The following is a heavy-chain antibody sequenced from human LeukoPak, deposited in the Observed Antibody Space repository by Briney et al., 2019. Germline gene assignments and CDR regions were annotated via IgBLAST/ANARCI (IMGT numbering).Heavy chain of an antibody. D-gene: IGHD2-2*01. J-gene: IGHJ4*02. V-gene: IGHV3-33*01. Sequence: KPGRSLRLSCAASGFSFSSYGMHWVRQAPGKGLEWVAVIWNDGSNKFYADSVKGRFTISRDNSKNTLYLQMNSLRAEDTAVYYCARDWVDVVVVPAAMGGYFDYWGQGTLVTVSS. CDR3: ARDWVDVVVVPAAMGGYFDY. CDR1: GFSFSSYG. CDR2: IWNDGSNK.